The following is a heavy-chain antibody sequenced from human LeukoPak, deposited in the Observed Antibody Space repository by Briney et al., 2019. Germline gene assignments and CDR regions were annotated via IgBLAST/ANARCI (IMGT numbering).Heavy chain of an antibody. CDR2: IKQDGSEK. D-gene: IGHD3-9*01. Sequence: GGSLRLSCAASGFTFSSYWMSWVRQAPGKGLEWVANIKQDGSEKYYVDSVKGRFTISRDNAKNSLYLQMNSLRVEDTAAYYCAGPVLTGYYSDYFDYWGQGTLVIVSS. V-gene: IGHV3-7*01. CDR1: GFTFSSYW. J-gene: IGHJ4*02. CDR3: AGPVLTGYYSDYFDY.